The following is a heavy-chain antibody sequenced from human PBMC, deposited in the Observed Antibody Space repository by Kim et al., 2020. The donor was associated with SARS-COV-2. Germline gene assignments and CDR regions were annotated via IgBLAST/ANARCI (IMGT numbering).Heavy chain of an antibody. CDR3: AKISRFGEFAGDY. D-gene: IGHD3-10*01. CDR2: ISWNSGSI. V-gene: IGHV3-9*01. CDR1: GFTFDDYA. Sequence: GGSLRLSCAASGFTFDDYAMHWVRQAPGKGLEWVSGISWNSGSIGYADSVKGRFTISRDNAKNSLYLQMNSLRAEDTALYYCAKISRFGEFAGDYWGQGTLVTVSS. J-gene: IGHJ4*02.